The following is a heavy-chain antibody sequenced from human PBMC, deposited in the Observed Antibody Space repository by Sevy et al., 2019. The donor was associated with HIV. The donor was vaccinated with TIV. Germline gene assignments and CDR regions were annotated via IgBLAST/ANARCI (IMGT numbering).Heavy chain of an antibody. CDR2: IYYGGNT. CDR3: ASGASTGWLVPPNY. Sequence: SETLSLTCTVSGGSISSSNFYWAWIRQPPGKGLEWVGNIYYGGNTYYNPSLKSRVTISVDTYKNQFSLKLTSVAAADTAVYYCASGASTGWLVPPNYWGQGTLVTVSS. CDR1: GGSISSSNFY. D-gene: IGHD3-22*01. V-gene: IGHV4-39*01. J-gene: IGHJ4*02.